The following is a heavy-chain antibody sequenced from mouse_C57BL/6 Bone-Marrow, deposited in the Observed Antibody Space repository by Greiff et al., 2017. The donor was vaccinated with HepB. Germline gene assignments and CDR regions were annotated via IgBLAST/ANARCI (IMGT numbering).Heavy chain of an antibody. CDR3: ARNCDDYFDY. CDR1: GYSITSGYY. Sequence: EVKLQESGPGLVKPSQSLSLTCSVTGYSITSGYYWNWIRQFPGNKLEWMGYISYDGSNNYNPSLKNRISLTRDTSKNQFFLKLNTVTTEDTATYYCARNCDDYFDYWGQGTTLTVSS. CDR2: ISYDGSN. J-gene: IGHJ2*01. D-gene: IGHD4-1*01. V-gene: IGHV3-6*01.